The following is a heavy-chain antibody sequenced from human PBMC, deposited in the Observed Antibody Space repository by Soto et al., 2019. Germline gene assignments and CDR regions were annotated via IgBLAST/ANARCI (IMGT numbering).Heavy chain of an antibody. CDR3: AKDRSSNWYLWDWFDP. V-gene: IGHV3-23*01. J-gene: IGHJ5*02. CDR2: ISGSGGST. CDR1: GFTFSSYA. D-gene: IGHD6-13*01. Sequence: GGSLRLSCAASGFTFSSYAMSWVRQAPGKGLEWVSAISGSGGSTYYADSVKGRFTISRDNSKNMLYLQMNSLRAEDTAVYYCAKDRSSNWYLWDWFDPWGQGTLVTVSS.